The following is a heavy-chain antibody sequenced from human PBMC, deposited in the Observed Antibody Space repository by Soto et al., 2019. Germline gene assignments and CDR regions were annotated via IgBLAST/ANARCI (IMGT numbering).Heavy chain of an antibody. Sequence: SLRLSCAASGITFSNAWMSWVRQAPGKGLEWIGRIKSKTHGGTAEYAAPVKGRFTISRDDSKNTLYLQMNNLKTEDTAVYYCRGDSSGYFEEFYYYGMDVWGQGTTVTVSS. V-gene: IGHV3-15*01. CDR1: GITFSNAW. J-gene: IGHJ6*02. CDR2: IKSKTHGGTA. D-gene: IGHD3-22*01. CDR3: RGDSSGYFEEFYYYGMDV.